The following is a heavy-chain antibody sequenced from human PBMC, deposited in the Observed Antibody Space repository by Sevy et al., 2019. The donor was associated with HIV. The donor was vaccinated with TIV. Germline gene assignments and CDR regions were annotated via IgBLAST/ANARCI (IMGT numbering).Heavy chain of an antibody. CDR1: GFTFTDPY. D-gene: IGHD4-17*01. CDR3: TRSPSYYGANPDY. V-gene: IGHV3-72*01. J-gene: IGHJ4*02. CDR2: INNRANGSST. Sequence: GGSLRLSCAASGFTFTDPYMDWVRQAPGKGLEWVGRINNRANGSSTEYAASVQGRFTISSDDSKNSLYLQMNSLKTEDTAVYFCTRSPSYYGANPDYWGQGALVTVSS.